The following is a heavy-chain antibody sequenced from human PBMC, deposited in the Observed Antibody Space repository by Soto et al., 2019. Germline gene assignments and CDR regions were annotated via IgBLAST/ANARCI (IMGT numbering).Heavy chain of an antibody. J-gene: IGHJ4*02. CDR1: VGSMIAYY. CDR3: ARVRGTAGKRYFDY. CDR2: TYYSGST. Sequence: SESLSLTGTVSVGSMIAYYWNWMRQPPGKGLQWIGYTYYSGSTTYNPSLKSRVTISVDSSKNQFSLKLDSVTPADTAVYYCARVRGTAGKRYFDYWGPGTLVTVSS. V-gene: IGHV4-59*01. D-gene: IGHD6-13*01.